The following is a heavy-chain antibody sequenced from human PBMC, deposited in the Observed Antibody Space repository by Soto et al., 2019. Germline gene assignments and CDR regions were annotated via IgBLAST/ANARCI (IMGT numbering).Heavy chain of an antibody. V-gene: IGHV1-18*01. D-gene: IGHD1-7*01. J-gene: IGHJ5*02. Sequence: QVQLVQSGAEVKKPGASVKVSCKASGYTFTSYGISWVRQAPGQGLEWMGRISPYNGNTNYAQKLQGRVTMTTDTSTRTAYMELRSLRSDDTAVYYCARDRGYNWNYGWCDPWGQGTLVTVSS. CDR3: ARDRGYNWNYGWCDP. CDR1: GYTFTSYG. CDR2: ISPYNGNT.